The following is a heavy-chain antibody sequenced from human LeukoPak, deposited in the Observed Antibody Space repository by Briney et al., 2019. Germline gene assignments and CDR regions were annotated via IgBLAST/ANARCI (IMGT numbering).Heavy chain of an antibody. CDR2: ISSSSSYI. J-gene: IGHJ4*02. V-gene: IGHV3-21*01. CDR1: GFTFSSYS. D-gene: IGHD6-13*01. Sequence: GGSLRLSCAASGFTFSSYSMNWVRQAPGKGLEWVSSISSSSSYIYYADSVKGRFTISRDNAKNSLYLQMNSLRAEDTAVYYCARDSSSWYRALDYWGQGTLVTVSS. CDR3: ARDSSSWYRALDY.